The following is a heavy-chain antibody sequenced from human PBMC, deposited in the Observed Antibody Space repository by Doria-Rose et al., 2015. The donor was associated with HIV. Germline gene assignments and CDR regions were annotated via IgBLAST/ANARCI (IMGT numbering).Heavy chain of an antibody. CDR2: IGVYNGNT. CDR1: FTSYG. CDR3: ARDTLGATPFDS. V-gene: IGHV1-18*04. D-gene: IGHD1-26*01. Sequence: FTSYGISWVRQAPGQGLEWMGWIGVYNGNTIYAQTLQGRVTMTTDTSTSTAYVELRSLRSDDTAVYYCARDTLGATPFDSWGQGTLVTVS. J-gene: IGHJ5*01.